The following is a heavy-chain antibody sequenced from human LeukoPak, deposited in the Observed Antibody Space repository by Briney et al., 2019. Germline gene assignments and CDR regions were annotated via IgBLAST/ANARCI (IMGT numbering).Heavy chain of an antibody. V-gene: IGHV3-21*01. CDR1: GFTFSSYS. D-gene: IGHD3-3*01. J-gene: IGHJ4*02. CDR2: ISSSSSSYI. Sequence: GGSLRLSCAASGFTFSSYSMNWVRQAPGKGLEWVSSISSSSSSYIYYADSVKGRFTISRDNAKNSLYLQMNSLRAEDTAVYYCASFPGLLEWSPKDWGQGTLVTVSS. CDR3: ASFPGLLEWSPKD.